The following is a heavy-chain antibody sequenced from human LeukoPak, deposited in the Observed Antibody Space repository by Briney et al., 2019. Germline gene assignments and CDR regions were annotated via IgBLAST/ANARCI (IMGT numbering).Heavy chain of an antibody. J-gene: IGHJ4*02. CDR1: GFTFSSYS. CDR3: ARVRWELRGNYFDY. D-gene: IGHD1-26*01. V-gene: IGHV3-21*01. Sequence: GGSLRLSCAASGFTFSSYSMNWVRQAPGKGLEWVSSIISSSSYIYYADSVKGRFTISRDNAKNSLYLQMNSLRAEDTAVYYCARVRWELRGNYFDYWGQGTLVTVSS. CDR2: IISSSSYI.